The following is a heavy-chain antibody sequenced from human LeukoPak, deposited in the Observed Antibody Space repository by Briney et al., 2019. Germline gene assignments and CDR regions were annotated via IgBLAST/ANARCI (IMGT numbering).Heavy chain of an antibody. J-gene: IGHJ4*02. V-gene: IGHV4-59*12. D-gene: IGHD3-22*01. CDR2: IYYTGST. CDR1: GGSISGYY. Sequence: SETLSLTCTVSGGSISGYYWSWIRQSPGKGLESLGYIYYTGSTNYNPSLKSRVTMSVDTPKNQFSLKLSSVTAADTAVYYCARDYYYDTSGYYSNYWGQGTLVTISS. CDR3: ARDYYYDTSGYYSNY.